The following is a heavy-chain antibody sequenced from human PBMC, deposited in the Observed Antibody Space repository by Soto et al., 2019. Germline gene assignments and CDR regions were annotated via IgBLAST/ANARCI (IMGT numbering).Heavy chain of an antibody. Sequence: PSETLSLTCAVYGGSFSGYYWSWIRQPPGKGLEWIGEINHSGSTNYNPSLKSRVTISVDTSKNQFSLKLSSVTAADTAVYYCARRRTRMPLWPRVFDYCGQGTLVTVSS. D-gene: IGHD5-18*01. J-gene: IGHJ4*02. CDR1: GGSFSGYY. CDR2: INHSGST. V-gene: IGHV4-34*01. CDR3: ARRRTRMPLWPRVFDY.